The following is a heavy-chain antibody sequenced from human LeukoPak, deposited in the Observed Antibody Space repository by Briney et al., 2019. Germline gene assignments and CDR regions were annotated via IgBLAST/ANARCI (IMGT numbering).Heavy chain of an antibody. Sequence: PGGSLRLSCAASGFTCSSYAMHWVRQAPGKGLEWVAVISYDGSNKYYADSVKGRFTISRDNSKNTLYLQMNSLRAEDTSVCYCAISGCDRGVCDFDVWGQGTMVTVSS. CDR2: ISYDGSNK. CDR1: GFTCSSYA. CDR3: AISGCDRGVCDFDV. D-gene: IGHD3-22*01. J-gene: IGHJ3*01. V-gene: IGHV3-30-3*01.